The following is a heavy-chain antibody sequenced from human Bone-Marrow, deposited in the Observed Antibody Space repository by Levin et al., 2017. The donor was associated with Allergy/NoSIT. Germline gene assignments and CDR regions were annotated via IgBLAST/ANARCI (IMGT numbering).Heavy chain of an antibody. CDR3: ARLSSFGPEDYFDY. CDR2: IFYSGST. Sequence: SQTLSLTCTVSGGSINNYYWSWIRQPPGKGLEWIGNIFYSGSTNYNPSLKSRVTISLDTSKSQFSLKLSSVTAADTAVYYCARLSSFGPEDYFDYWGQGTLVTVSS. V-gene: IGHV4-59*01. D-gene: IGHD3-3*02. J-gene: IGHJ4*02. CDR1: GGSINNYY.